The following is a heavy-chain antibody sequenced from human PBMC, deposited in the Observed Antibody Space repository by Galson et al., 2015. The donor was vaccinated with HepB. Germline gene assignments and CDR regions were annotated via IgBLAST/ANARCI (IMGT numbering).Heavy chain of an antibody. D-gene: IGHD3-22*01. CDR1: GYTFTSYA. Sequence: SVKVSCKASGYTFTSYAMHWVRQAPGQRLEWMGWINAGNGNTKYSQKFQGRVTITRDTSASTAYMELSSLRSEDTAVYYCARVSTPYDSSGYHFDYWGQGTLVTVSS. CDR3: ARVSTPYDSSGYHFDY. J-gene: IGHJ4*02. V-gene: IGHV1-3*01. CDR2: INAGNGNT.